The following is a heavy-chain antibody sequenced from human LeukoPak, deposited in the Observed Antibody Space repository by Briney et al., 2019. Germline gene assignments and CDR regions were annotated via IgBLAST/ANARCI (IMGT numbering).Heavy chain of an antibody. J-gene: IGHJ4*02. CDR1: GGSISSGGYY. D-gene: IGHD1-14*01. Sequence: SQTLSLTCTVSGGSISSGGYYWSWIRQPPGKGLEWIGYIYYSGSTNYNPSLKSRVTISVDTSKNQFSLKLSSVTAADTTVYYCARDGREAGKLGRRYIDYWGQGTLVTVSS. CDR2: IYYSGST. CDR3: ARDGREAGKLGRRYIDY. V-gene: IGHV4-61*08.